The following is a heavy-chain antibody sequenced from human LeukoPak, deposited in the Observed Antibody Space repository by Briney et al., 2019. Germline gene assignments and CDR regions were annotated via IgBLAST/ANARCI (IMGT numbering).Heavy chain of an antibody. CDR1: GYTFTSYD. V-gene: IGHV1-8*03. J-gene: IGHJ3*02. Sequence: ASVKVSCKASGYTFTSYDINWVRQAAGQGLEWMGWMNPNSDDTGYSQNFQGRVAFTRDTPISTAYMELSSLRSEDTAVYFCARAIVMAGYCTTTRCYKPFDIWGQGTMVTVSS. D-gene: IGHD2-2*02. CDR2: MNPNSDDT. CDR3: ARAIVMAGYCTTTRCYKPFDI.